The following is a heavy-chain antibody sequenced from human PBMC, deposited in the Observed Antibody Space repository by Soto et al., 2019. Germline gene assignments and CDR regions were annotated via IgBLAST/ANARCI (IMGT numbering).Heavy chain of an antibody. J-gene: IGHJ6*02. Sequence: SVKVSCKASGGTFSSYAISWVRQAPGQGLEWMGGIIPIFGTANYAQKFQGRVTITADESTSTANMELSSLRSEDTAVYYCASHNPDLMATVVTHPNYYYYYGMDVWGQGTTVTVSS. CDR1: GGTFSSYA. D-gene: IGHD4-17*01. CDR3: ASHNPDLMATVVTHPNYYYYYGMDV. V-gene: IGHV1-69*13. CDR2: IIPIFGTA.